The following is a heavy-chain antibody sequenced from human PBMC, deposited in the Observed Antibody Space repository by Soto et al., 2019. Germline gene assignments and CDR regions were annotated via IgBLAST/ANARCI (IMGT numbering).Heavy chain of an antibody. J-gene: IGHJ4*02. CDR2: IYYSGST. CDR1: GGSISSYY. Sequence: SETLSLTCTVSGGSISSYYWSWIRQPPGKGLEWIGYIYYSGSTNYNPSPKSRVTISVDTSKNQFSLKLSSVTAADTAVYYCARHPNYGSTDYWGQGTLVTVSS. V-gene: IGHV4-59*08. CDR3: ARHPNYGSTDY. D-gene: IGHD3-10*01.